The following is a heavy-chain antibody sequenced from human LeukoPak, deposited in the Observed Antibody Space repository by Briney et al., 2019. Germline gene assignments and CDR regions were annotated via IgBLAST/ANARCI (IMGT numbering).Heavy chain of an antibody. CDR2: IKSKTDGGTT. Sequence: GGSLRLSCAASGFSFSSYWISWVRQAAGKGLEWGGRIKSKTDGGTTDYAAPVKGRFTISRDDSKNTLYLQMNSLKTEDTAVYYCTTDPLVRFGELGGWGQGTLVTVSS. CDR3: TTDPLVRFGELGG. J-gene: IGHJ4*02. V-gene: IGHV3-15*01. D-gene: IGHD3-10*01. CDR1: GFSFSSYW.